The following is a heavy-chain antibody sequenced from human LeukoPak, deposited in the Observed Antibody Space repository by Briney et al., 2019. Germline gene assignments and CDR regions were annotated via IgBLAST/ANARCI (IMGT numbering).Heavy chain of an antibody. D-gene: IGHD4-17*01. CDR2: INDDGRSA. V-gene: IGHV3-74*01. CDR1: GFTFSSYW. CDR3: ARDLQATVTTNGWGFDL. J-gene: IGHJ2*01. Sequence: GGSLRLSCAASGFTFSSYWMHWVRQAPGKGLVWVSRINDDGRSASYADSVKGRFTISRDNAKNTLYLQMNGLRAEDTAVYYCARDLQATVTTNGWGFDLWGRGTLVTVSS.